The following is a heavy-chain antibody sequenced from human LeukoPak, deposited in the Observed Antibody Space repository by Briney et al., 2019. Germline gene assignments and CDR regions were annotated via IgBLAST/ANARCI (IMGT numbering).Heavy chain of an antibody. CDR3: ARGAPRVGWFGELLSSYYYYYGMDV. Sequence: SVKVSCKASRGTFSTYAITWVRQAPGQGLEWMGGIIPIFGTANYAQKFQGRVTITADESTSTAYMELSSLRSDDTAVYYCARGAPRVGWFGELLSSYYYYYGMDVWGQGTTVTVSS. CDR1: RGTFSTYA. CDR2: IIPIFGTA. J-gene: IGHJ6*02. V-gene: IGHV1-69*13. D-gene: IGHD3-10*01.